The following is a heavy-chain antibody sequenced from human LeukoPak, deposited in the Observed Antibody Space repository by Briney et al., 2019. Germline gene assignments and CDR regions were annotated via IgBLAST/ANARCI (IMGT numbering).Heavy chain of an antibody. CDR1: GGSFSSGRYY. CDR3: ARGVRYSGYDSFSPVDC. Sequence: SETLSLTCTVSGGSFSSGRYYWSWNRQPPGTGLEWVGYIYYSGSTNYNPSLKSRVTISVHPSKNHFSLKLSSVTAADTAVYYCARGVRYSGYDSFSPVDCWGQGTLVTVSS. V-gene: IGHV4-61*03. J-gene: IGHJ4*02. CDR2: IYYSGST. D-gene: IGHD5-12*01.